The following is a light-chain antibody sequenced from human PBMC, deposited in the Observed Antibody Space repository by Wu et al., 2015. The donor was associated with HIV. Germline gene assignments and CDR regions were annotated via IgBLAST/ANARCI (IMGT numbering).Light chain of an antibody. J-gene: IGKJ4*01. V-gene: IGKV3-20*01. Sequence: IVLTQSPGTLSLSPGERATLSCRASQIIDTGFLAWYQHRPGQAPRLLIYASSNRAAGIPDRFSGSGSGTDFTLTISRLEPEDVAVYYCQQFGKSPPVTFGGGTKVEI. CDR1: QIIDTGF. CDR3: QQFGKSPPVT. CDR2: ASS.